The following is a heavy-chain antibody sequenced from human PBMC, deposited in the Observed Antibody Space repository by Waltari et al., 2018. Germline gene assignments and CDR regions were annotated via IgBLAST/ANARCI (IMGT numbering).Heavy chain of an antibody. CDR3: ARHPRRANAAFYFDY. V-gene: IGHV4-39*07. CDR1: GGSISSSSYY. Sequence: QLQLQESGPGLVKPSETLSLTCTVSGGSISSSSYYCGWIRQPPGKGLEWIGSIYYSGRTYYNPSLKSRVTISVDTSKNQFSLKLSSVTAADTAVYYCARHPRRANAAFYFDYWGQGTLVTVSS. CDR2: IYYSGRT. J-gene: IGHJ4*02. D-gene: IGHD5-12*01.